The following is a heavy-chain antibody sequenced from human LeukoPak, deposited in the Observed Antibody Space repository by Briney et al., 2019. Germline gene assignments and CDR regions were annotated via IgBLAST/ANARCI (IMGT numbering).Heavy chain of an antibody. D-gene: IGHD3/OR15-3a*01. V-gene: IGHV3-48*03. CDR1: GFTFSTFA. J-gene: IGHJ4*02. CDR3: ATLGWTAPDY. CDR2: ISSSGSTI. Sequence: GGSLRLSCAASGFTFSTFAMSWVRQAPGKGLEWVSYISSSGSTIYYADSVKGRFTISRDNAKNSLYLQMNSLRAEDTAVYYCATLGWTAPDYWGQGTLVAVSS.